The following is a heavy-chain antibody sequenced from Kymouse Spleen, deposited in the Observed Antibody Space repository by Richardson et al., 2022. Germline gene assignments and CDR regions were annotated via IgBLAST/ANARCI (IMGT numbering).Heavy chain of an antibody. J-gene: IGHJ6*02. CDR2: IKQDGSEK. V-gene: IGHV3-7*01. CDR1: GFTFSSYW. Sequence: EVQLVESGGGLVQPGGSLRLSCAASGFTFSSYWMSWVRQAPGKGLEWVANIKQDGSEKYYVDSVKGRFTISRDNAKNSLYLQMNSLRAEDTAVYYCARGDGGNSDYYYGMDVWGQGTTVTVSS. D-gene: IGHD4-23*01. CDR3: ARGDGGNSDYYYGMDV.